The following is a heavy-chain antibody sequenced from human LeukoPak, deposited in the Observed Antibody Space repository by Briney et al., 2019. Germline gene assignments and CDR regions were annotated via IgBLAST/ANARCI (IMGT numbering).Heavy chain of an antibody. V-gene: IGHV3-74*01. J-gene: IGHJ4*02. CDR2: INSDESNT. CDR3: ARLWDSSSSRHFDY. CDR1: GFTFSTYW. Sequence: GGSLRLSCAASGFTFSTYWMHWVRQAPGKGLVWVSHINSDESNTNYADSVKGRFTISRDNAKNTLYLQMNNLRAEDTAVYFCARLWDSSSSRHFDYWGQGTLVTVSS. D-gene: IGHD6-6*01.